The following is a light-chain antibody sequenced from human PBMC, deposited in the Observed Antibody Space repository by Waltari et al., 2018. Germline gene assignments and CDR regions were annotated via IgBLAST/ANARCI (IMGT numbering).Light chain of an antibody. Sequence: QSALTQPASVSGSPGQSITISCTGTRSHVGGYNYVSWYQQYPDKAPKLMIYDVSKRPSGVSNRFSGSKSGNTASLTISGLQAEDEADYYCCSYAGSSTHVLFGGGTKLTVL. CDR1: RSHVGGYNY. V-gene: IGLV2-23*02. J-gene: IGLJ2*01. CDR3: CSYAGSSTHVL. CDR2: DVS.